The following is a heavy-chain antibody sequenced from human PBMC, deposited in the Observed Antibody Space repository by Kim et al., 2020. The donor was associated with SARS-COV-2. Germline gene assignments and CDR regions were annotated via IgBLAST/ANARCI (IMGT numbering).Heavy chain of an antibody. V-gene: IGHV3-48*03. CDR2: SSSRSNI. CDR3: ATLPII. J-gene: IGHJ4*02. Sequence: SSSRSNIFHADSVKGRFTISRDNAENSLYLQMNSLRAEDTAVYYCATLPIIGGQGTLVTVSS.